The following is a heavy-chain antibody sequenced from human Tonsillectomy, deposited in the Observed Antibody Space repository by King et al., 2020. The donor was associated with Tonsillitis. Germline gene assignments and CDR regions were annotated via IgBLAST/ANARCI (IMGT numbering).Heavy chain of an antibody. CDR1: GFTFDDYA. CDR2: ISWNGGSK. J-gene: IGHJ4*02. D-gene: IGHD6-6*01. CDR3: ISTSDVRPY. Sequence: VQLVESGGGLVQPGRSLRLACAASGFTFDDYAMHWVRQAPGKGLEWVSGISWNGGSKVYAASVKGRFTISRDNAKNSLYLQMNSLRPEDTAFYYCISTSDVRPYWGQGTLVTVSS. V-gene: IGHV3-9*01.